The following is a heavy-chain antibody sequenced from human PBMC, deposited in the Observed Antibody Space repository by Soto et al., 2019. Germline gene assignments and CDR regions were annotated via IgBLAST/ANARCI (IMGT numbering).Heavy chain of an antibody. J-gene: IGHJ3*02. Sequence: SETLSLTCTVSGGSISSYYWSWIRQPAGKGLEWIGRIYTSGSTNYNPSLKSRVTMSVDTSKNHFSLKLSSVTAADTALFYCARDWGYMVCRGGSCYAPRLFDIGGQGTMVTVSS. CDR3: ARDWGYMVCRGGSCYAPRLFDI. CDR2: IYTSGST. CDR1: GGSISSYY. D-gene: IGHD2-15*01. V-gene: IGHV4-4*07.